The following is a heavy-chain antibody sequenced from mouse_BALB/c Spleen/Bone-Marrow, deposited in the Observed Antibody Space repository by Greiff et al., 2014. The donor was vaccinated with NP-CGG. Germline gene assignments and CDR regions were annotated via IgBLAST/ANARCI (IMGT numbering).Heavy chain of an antibody. Sequence: EVKVIESGGGLVQPGGSLNLACVASGFDFGRYWMSWARQAPGKGLEWIGEINPGSSTINYSPSLKDKFIISRDNAKNTLYLQMSKERSEDTALYYCARLGYYGYHDNWGQGTTLTVSS. CDR3: ARLGYYGYHDN. V-gene: IGHV4-2*02. CDR2: INPGSSTI. J-gene: IGHJ2*01. CDR1: GFDFGRYW. D-gene: IGHD1-2*01.